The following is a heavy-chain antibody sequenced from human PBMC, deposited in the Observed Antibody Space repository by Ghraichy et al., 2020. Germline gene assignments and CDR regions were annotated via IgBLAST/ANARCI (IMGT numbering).Heavy chain of an antibody. Sequence: GGSLRLSCTASGFTFGDYAMSWVRQAPGKGLEWVGFIRSKAYGGTTEYAASVKGRFTISREDSKSIAYLQMNTLKTEDTAVYYCTRDLFDLQYYYYYMDVWGKGTTVTVSS. CDR2: IRSKAYGGTT. J-gene: IGHJ6*03. CDR3: TRDLFDLQYYYYYMDV. CDR1: GFTFGDYA. D-gene: IGHD3-9*01. V-gene: IGHV3-49*04.